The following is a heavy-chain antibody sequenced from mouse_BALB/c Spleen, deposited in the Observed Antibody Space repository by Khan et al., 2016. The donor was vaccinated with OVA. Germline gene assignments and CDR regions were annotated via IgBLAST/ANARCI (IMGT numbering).Heavy chain of an antibody. D-gene: IGHD2-2*01. CDR3: TRFGCLIAY. J-gene: IGHJ3*01. V-gene: IGHV1-5*01. CDR1: GYTFTSYW. CDR2: IYPGNSDT. Sequence: EVQLQQSGTVLARPGTSVKMSCKASGYTFTSYWMHWVKQRPGQGLEWIGAIYPGNSDTSYNQKFKGKVKLTAVTSTSTAYLELSSLTNEDSAVYYGTRFGCLIAYWGQGTLVTVSA.